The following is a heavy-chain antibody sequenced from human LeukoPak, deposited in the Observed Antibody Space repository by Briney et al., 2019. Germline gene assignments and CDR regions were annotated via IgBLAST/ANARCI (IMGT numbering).Heavy chain of an antibody. CDR1: GGSISSYY. D-gene: IGHD6-19*01. Sequence: PSETLSLTCTVSGGSISSYYWSWIRQPPGKGLEWIGYIYYSGSTNYNPSLKSRVTISVDTSKNQFSLKLSSVTAADTAVYYCAREQWLTYVDYWGQGTLVTVSS. CDR2: IYYSGST. CDR3: AREQWLTYVDY. J-gene: IGHJ4*02. V-gene: IGHV4-59*01.